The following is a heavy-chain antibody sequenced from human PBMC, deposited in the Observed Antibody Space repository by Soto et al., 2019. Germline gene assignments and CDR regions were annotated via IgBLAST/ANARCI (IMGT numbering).Heavy chain of an antibody. D-gene: IGHD5-12*01. CDR2: ISFDGSEK. CDR1: GFRFSGFA. Sequence: QVQLVESGEGVVQPGASLRLSCVASGFRFSGFAMHWVRQAPGKGLEWVAVISFDGSEKFYVDSVKGRFSISRDDFHSTVFLQMDSLRPEDTGVYYCARDLGGYVHLWDKSNYWGQGTLLNVSS. CDR3: ARDLGGYVHLWDKSNY. V-gene: IGHV3-30*04. J-gene: IGHJ4*02.